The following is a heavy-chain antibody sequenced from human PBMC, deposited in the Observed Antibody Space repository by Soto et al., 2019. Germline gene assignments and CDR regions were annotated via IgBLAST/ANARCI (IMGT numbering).Heavy chain of an antibody. V-gene: IGHV1-2*04. CDR1: GYTFTCYY. CDR3: ARGGRVRGTEDAFDI. Sequence: ASVKVSCKASGYTFTCYYMHWVRQAPGQGLEWMGWINPNSGGTNYAQKFQGWVTMTRDTSISTAYMELSRLRSDDTAVYYCARGGRVRGTEDAFDIWGQGTMVTVSS. J-gene: IGHJ3*02. CDR2: INPNSGGT. D-gene: IGHD1-7*01.